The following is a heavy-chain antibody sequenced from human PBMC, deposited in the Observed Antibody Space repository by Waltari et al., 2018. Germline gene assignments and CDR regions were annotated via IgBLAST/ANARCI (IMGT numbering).Heavy chain of an antibody. Sequence: EVQLVEAGGGLIQPGGSLRLSCAASGFPVPSNYMSWVRQAPGKGLEWFSMIYTSGGTFHADSVKGRFTISRDKSTNTVYLQMNNLRAEDTAVYYCASSGTITYSALDFWGQGTMVTVSS. CDR1: GFPVPSNY. D-gene: IGHD1-7*01. CDR2: IYTSGGT. J-gene: IGHJ3*01. CDR3: ASSGTITYSALDF. V-gene: IGHV3-53*01.